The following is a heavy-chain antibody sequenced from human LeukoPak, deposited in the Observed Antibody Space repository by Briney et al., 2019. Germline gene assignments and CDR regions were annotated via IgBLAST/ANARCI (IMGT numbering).Heavy chain of an antibody. D-gene: IGHD6-13*01. Sequence: GGSLRLSCAASGFTFSSYWMSWVRQAPGKGLEWVANIKEDGSEKYYVDSVKGRFTISRDNAKNSLYLQMNSLRAEDTAVYYCARPLGRIAAFNDYWGQGTLVTVSS. J-gene: IGHJ4*02. CDR1: GFTFSSYW. CDR2: IKEDGSEK. CDR3: ARPLGRIAAFNDY. V-gene: IGHV3-7*01.